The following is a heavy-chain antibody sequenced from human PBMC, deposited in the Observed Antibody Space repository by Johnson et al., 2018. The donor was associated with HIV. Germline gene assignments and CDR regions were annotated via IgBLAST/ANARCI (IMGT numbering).Heavy chain of an antibody. D-gene: IGHD3-16*01. J-gene: IGHJ3*02. CDR3: AKDRTNWGYDAFDI. CDR2: IYSDGSST. V-gene: IGHV3-74*01. Sequence: SNYGMHWVRQAPGKGLVWVSRIYSDGSSTSYADFVKGRFTIFRDNSENTLFLQMNRLRAEDTAVYYCAKDRTNWGYDAFDIWGQGTMVTVSS. CDR1: SNYG.